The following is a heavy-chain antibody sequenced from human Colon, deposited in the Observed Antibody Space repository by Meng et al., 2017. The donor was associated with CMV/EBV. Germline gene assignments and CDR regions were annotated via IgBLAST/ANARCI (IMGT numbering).Heavy chain of an antibody. CDR2: ISFDGSDH. CDR1: GFAFHEFA. Sequence: GESLKISCVASGFAFHEFAMNWVRLTPDKALEWVSKISFDGSDHYYTPSVEGRFTISRDNSKDTLYLQMTSLRPEDTATYYCARARSVAVIYQQGMDLWGQGTTVTVSS. D-gene: IGHD2-2*01. V-gene: IGHV3-30*04. CDR3: ARARSVAVIYQQGMDL. J-gene: IGHJ6*02.